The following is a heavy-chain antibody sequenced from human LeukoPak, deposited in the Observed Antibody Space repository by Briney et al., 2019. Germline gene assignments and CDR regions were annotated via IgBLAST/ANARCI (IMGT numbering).Heavy chain of an antibody. Sequence: GGSLRLSCAASGFTVSYNFMSWVRQAPGKGLAWVSVIHNSGSTFYADSVRGRFTISRDNSKNTLYLQMNSLRAEDTAIYYCATRGTTGTTTPDYWGQGTLVTVSS. CDR2: IHNSGST. V-gene: IGHV3-66*01. D-gene: IGHD1-1*01. J-gene: IGHJ4*02. CDR3: ATRGTTGTTTPDY. CDR1: GFTVSYNF.